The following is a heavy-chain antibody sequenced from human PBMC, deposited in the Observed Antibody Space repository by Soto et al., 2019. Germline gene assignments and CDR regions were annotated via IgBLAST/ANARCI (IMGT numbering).Heavy chain of an antibody. V-gene: IGHV4-59*02. CDR2: TSYSGNT. J-gene: IGHJ1*01. Sequence: PSETLSLTCTISGGSVSSYQWSWIRQPPGKGLEWIGLTSYSGNTVYNPSLKSRVAFSVDTSKNHFSLTLTSVTAADTAVDYCARDGVGPFAEWGQGSLVPVAS. CDR1: GGSVSSYQ. D-gene: IGHD3-3*01. CDR3: ARDGVGPFAE.